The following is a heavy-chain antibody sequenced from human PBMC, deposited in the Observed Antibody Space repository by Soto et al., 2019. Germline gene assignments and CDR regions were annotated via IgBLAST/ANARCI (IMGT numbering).Heavy chain of an antibody. J-gene: IGHJ6*02. V-gene: IGHV1-69*01. CDR1: GVSFNNNG. Sequence: QVQLVQSGAEVKKPGSSVKVSCKTSGVSFNNNGIGWVRQAPGHGLEWMGGVSPPFRSSNYARKFQGRISITADASTGTVNMELSSLTSEDTAQYYCARITYYGSGSYSPYGMDVWGQGTTVTVSS. CDR3: ARITYYGSGSYSPYGMDV. CDR2: VSPPFRSS. D-gene: IGHD3-10*01.